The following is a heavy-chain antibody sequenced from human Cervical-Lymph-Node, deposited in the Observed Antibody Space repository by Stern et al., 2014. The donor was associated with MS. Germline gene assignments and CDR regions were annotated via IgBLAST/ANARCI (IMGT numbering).Heavy chain of an antibody. Sequence: EVQLVESGGGLVQPGGSLRLSCAASGFTFSGYWMFWIRQAPGKGLEWVSCIRPDGSTTIYADSVRGRFTISRDNAKNTLSLQMNRLRAEDTALYYCEGDLDYKIDYCGQGTLVGVSS. CDR2: IRPDGSTT. D-gene: IGHD3/OR15-3a*01. J-gene: IGHJ4*02. CDR1: GFTFSGYW. CDR3: EGDLDYKIDY. V-gene: IGHV3-74*01.